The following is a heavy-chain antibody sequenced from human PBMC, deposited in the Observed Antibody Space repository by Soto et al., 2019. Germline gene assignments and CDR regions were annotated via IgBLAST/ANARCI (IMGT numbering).Heavy chain of an antibody. Sequence: GGSLRLSCAASGFTFSSYWMHWVRQAPGKGLVWVSRINSDGSSTSYADSVKGRFTISRDNAKNTLYLQMNSLRAEDTAVYYCASPTRYVGLDYWGQGTLVTVSS. CDR1: GFTFSSYW. CDR2: INSDGSST. J-gene: IGHJ4*02. D-gene: IGHD2-2*01. CDR3: ASPTRYVGLDY. V-gene: IGHV3-74*01.